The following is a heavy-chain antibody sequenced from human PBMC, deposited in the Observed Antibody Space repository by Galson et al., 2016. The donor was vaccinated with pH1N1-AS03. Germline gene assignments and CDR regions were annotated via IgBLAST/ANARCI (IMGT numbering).Heavy chain of an antibody. J-gene: IGHJ6*04. CDR3: ARHRLSVTHSFSTRGIDI. D-gene: IGHD5/OR15-5a*01. CDR2: IYPGDSDT. V-gene: IGHV5-51*01. Sequence: QSGAEVKKPGESLKISCKGSGDSFNTYRIGWVRQMPGKGLEWMGIIYPGDSDTRYSPSFQGQVTISSDKSITTAYLQWNNLKPSDTAMYYCARHRLSVTHSFSTRGIDIWGKGTTVTVSS. CDR1: GDSFNTYR.